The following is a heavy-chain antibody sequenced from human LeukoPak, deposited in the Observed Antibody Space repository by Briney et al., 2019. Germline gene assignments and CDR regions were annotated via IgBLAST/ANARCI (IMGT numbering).Heavy chain of an antibody. CDR1: GFTFSNYG. Sequence: PGGSLRLSCAASGFTFSNYGMHWVRQAPGKGLEWVAVISYDGSNKYYADSVKGRFTFSRDNSKNTLYLQMNSLRAEDTAVYYCAKDLPYGSGTYDYWSQGTLVTVSS. CDR3: AKDLPYGSGTYDY. J-gene: IGHJ4*02. D-gene: IGHD3-10*01. V-gene: IGHV3-30*18. CDR2: ISYDGSNK.